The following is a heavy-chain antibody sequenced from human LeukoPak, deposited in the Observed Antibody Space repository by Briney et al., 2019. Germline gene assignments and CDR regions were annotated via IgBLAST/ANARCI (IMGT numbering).Heavy chain of an antibody. CDR1: DDSISSYF. Sequence: SDTLSLTCTVSDDSISSYFWSWLRQPPGKGLEWIGYIYNSGSTNYNPSLKSRVTILVDTSKNQFSLKLSSVTAADTAVYYCARGRIAVAGVFDYWGQGTLVTVSS. CDR3: ARGRIAVAGVFDY. CDR2: IYNSGST. J-gene: IGHJ4*02. V-gene: IGHV4-59*07. D-gene: IGHD6-19*01.